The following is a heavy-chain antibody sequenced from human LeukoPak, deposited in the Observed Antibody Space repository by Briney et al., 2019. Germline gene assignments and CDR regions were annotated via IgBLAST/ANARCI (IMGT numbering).Heavy chain of an antibody. Sequence: PSETLSLTCTVSGGSISSGGYYWSWSRQHPGKGVEWIVYIYYSGSTYYNPSLKSRVTISVDTSKNQFSLKLSSVTAADTAVYYCARGNYVWGSYRYFPFDYWGQGTLVTVSS. CDR3: ARGNYVWGSYRYFPFDY. CDR2: IYYSGST. CDR1: GGSISSGGYY. V-gene: IGHV4-31*03. D-gene: IGHD3-16*02. J-gene: IGHJ4*02.